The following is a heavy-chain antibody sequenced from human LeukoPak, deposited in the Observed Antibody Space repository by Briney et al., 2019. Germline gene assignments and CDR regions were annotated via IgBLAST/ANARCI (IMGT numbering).Heavy chain of an antibody. Sequence: SETLSLTCTVSGGSISSSTYYWGWIRQPPGKGLEWIGNIYYGGSTNYNPSLKSRVTMSVDTSKNQFSLKLISVTAADTAVYYCAGWPSSSWYKVAAFGIWGQGTMVTVSS. J-gene: IGHJ3*02. CDR1: GGSISSSTYY. CDR2: IYYGGST. CDR3: AGWPSSSWYKVAAFGI. D-gene: IGHD6-13*01. V-gene: IGHV4-39*07.